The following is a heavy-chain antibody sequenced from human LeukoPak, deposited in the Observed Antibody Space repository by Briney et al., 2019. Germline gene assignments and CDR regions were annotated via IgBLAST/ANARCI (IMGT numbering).Heavy chain of an antibody. CDR1: GYSISSGYY. V-gene: IGHV4-38-2*01. Sequence: KASETLSLTCAVSGYSISSGYYWGWIRQPLGKGLEWIGSIYHSGSTYYNPSLKSRVTISVDTSKNQFSLKLSSVTAADTAVYYCARTHCGGDCYHYFQHWGQGTLVTVSS. J-gene: IGHJ1*01. D-gene: IGHD2-21*01. CDR2: IYHSGST. CDR3: ARTHCGGDCYHYFQH.